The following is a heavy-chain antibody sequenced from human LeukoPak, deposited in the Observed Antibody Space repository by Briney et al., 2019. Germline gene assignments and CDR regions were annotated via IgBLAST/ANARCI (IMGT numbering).Heavy chain of an antibody. CDR3: ARVKSPWDAFDI. Sequence: SETLSLTCAVSGGSISNGDYSRTWIRQPPGKGLEWIGYIYHSGTSYYNPSLKSRVTISVDKSRNQFSLQLRSVTAADTAVYYCARVKSPWDAFDIWGQGAMVTVSS. V-gene: IGHV4-30-2*01. CDR2: IYHSGTS. CDR1: GGSISNGDYS. J-gene: IGHJ3*02. D-gene: IGHD1-26*01.